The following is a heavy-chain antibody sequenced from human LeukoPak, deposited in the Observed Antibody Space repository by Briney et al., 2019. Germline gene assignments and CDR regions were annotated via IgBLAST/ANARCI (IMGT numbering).Heavy chain of an antibody. CDR1: GFTFSGHG. D-gene: IGHD3-22*01. V-gene: IGHV3-30*02. CDR3: VKDMYYYDSSGFDY. J-gene: IGHJ4*02. Sequence: GGSLRLSCAASGFTFSGHGMHWVRQAPGKGLEWVAFIRFDGNNKYYADSVKGRFTISRDNSKNTLYLQMNSLRAEDTAVYYCVKDMYYYDSSGFDYWGQGTLVTVSS. CDR2: IRFDGNNK.